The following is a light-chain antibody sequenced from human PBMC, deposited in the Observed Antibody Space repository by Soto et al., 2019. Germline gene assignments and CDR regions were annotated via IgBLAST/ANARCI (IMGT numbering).Light chain of an antibody. Sequence: QSALTQPASVSGSPGQSITISCTGTSSDVGGYNYVSWYQQHPGKAPKLMIYEVSNRPSGVSNRFSGSKSGNTASLTISGLLPEDEADYYCSSYTSSSSPSVFGTGTKLTVL. J-gene: IGLJ1*01. CDR3: SSYTSSSSPSV. CDR2: EVS. V-gene: IGLV2-14*01. CDR1: SSDVGGYNY.